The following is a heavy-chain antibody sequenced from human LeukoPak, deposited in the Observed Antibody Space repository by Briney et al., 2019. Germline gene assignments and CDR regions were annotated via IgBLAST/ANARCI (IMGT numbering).Heavy chain of an antibody. CDR3: AKSKDRTMVRGVLDY. CDR2: ISGSGGST. CDR1: GFTFSSYA. V-gene: IGHV3-23*01. Sequence: GGSLRLSCAASGFTFSSYAMSWVRQAPGKGLEWVSAISGSGGSTYCADSVKGRFTISRDNSKNTLYLQMNSLRAEDTAVYYCAKSKDRTMVRGVLDYWGQGTLVTVSS. D-gene: IGHD3-10*01. J-gene: IGHJ4*02.